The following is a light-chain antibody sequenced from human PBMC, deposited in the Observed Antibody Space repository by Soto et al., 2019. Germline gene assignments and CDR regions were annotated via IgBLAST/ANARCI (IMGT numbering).Light chain of an antibody. V-gene: IGKV3-20*01. CDR1: QSVSSSY. J-gene: IGKJ3*01. CDR3: QQYGSSLIT. CDR2: GAS. Sequence: EIVLTQSPGTLSLSPGERATLSCRASQSVSSSYLAWYQQKPGQAPRLLIYGASSRATGIPDRFSGSGSGTDFILTISRLEPEDFAVYYCQQYGSSLITFGPGTKVDIK.